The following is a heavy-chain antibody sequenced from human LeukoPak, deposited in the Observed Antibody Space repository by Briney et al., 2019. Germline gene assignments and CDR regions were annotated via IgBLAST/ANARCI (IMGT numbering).Heavy chain of an antibody. V-gene: IGHV3-23*01. D-gene: IGHD3-22*01. Sequence: GGSLRLSCATSGFTFSSYAMSWVRQAPGKGLEWVSGICASGGSTYYADSVKGRFTISRDNSKNTLYLQMNSLRAEDTAVYYCARSGDSSGYYYGNWGQGTLVTVSS. CDR1: GFTFSSYA. CDR2: ICASGGST. CDR3: ARSGDSSGYYYGN. J-gene: IGHJ4*02.